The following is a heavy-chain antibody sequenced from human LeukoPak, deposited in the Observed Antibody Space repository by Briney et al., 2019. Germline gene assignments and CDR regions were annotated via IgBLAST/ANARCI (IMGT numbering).Heavy chain of an antibody. CDR2: INSDSDTV. J-gene: IGHJ4*01. Sequence: GGSLRLSCAASGFTFRTYGMNWVRQAPGKGQEWISYINSDSDTVYYSNSVKGRFTISRDNAKSTLYLQINSLRAEDTAIYYCVRDNAYTFDYWGHGTLVTVSS. CDR1: GFTFRTYG. D-gene: IGHD5-24*01. CDR3: VRDNAYTFDY. V-gene: IGHV3-48*04.